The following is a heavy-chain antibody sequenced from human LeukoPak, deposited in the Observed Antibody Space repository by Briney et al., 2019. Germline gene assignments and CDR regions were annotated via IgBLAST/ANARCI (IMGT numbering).Heavy chain of an antibody. CDR1: GFIFDDYA. CDR3: AKASPYYYMDV. Sequence: GGSLRLSCAASGFIFDDYAMYWVRHAPGKGLEWVSSISWNSGSRVYADSVKGRFTISRDNSKNSLYLQMNSLRTEDTALYYCAKASPYYYMDVWGKGTTVTISS. J-gene: IGHJ6*03. CDR2: ISWNSGSR. V-gene: IGHV3-9*01.